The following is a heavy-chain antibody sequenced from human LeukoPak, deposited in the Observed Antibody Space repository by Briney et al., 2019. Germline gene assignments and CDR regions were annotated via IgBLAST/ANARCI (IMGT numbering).Heavy chain of an antibody. CDR1: GGSISSYY. D-gene: IGHD6-13*01. J-gene: IGHJ4*02. V-gene: IGHV4-59*01. CDR2: LYYSGST. Sequence: SETLSLTCTVSGGSISSYYWSWIRQPLGKGLEWIGYLYYSGSTNYNPSLKSRVTISVDTSTNQVSLKLSSVTAADTAVYHCARGVGVRIAAAGFDYWGQGTLVTVSS. CDR3: ARGVGVRIAAAGFDY.